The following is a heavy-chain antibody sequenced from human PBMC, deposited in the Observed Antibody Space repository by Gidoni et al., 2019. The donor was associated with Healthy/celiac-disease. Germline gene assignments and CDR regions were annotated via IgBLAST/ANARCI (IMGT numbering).Heavy chain of an antibody. D-gene: IGHD2-15*01. CDR3: ARDYPLVVLEVYCDL. V-gene: IGHV1-69*09. Sequence: QVQLVQSGAEVKQPGSSVKVSCKASGGAFSSYAISGVRQAPGQGLEWMGRIIPILGIANDAQKFQGRVTITADKSTSTAYMELSSLRSEDTAVYYCARDYPLVVLEVYCDLWGRGTLVTVSS. CDR1: GGAFSSYA. CDR2: IIPILGIA. J-gene: IGHJ2*01.